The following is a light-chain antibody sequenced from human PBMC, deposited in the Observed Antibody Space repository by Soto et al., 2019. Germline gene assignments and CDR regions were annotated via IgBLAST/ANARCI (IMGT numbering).Light chain of an antibody. Sequence: DIQMTQSPSSLVASVGRIGTSTCHASEYFSNYLNWYQQKPGKAPKLLIYGASNLETGVPSRFRGSGSGTDFTFTISSLQPEDIATYYCQQYDNLRPTRLVTFGQGTRLEIK. V-gene: IGKV1-33*01. J-gene: IGKJ5*01. CDR1: EYFSNY. CDR2: GAS. CDR3: QQYDNLRPTRLVT.